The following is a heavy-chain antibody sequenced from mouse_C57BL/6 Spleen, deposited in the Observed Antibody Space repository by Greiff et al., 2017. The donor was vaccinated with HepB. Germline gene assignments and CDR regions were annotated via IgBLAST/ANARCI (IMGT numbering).Heavy chain of an antibody. Sequence: EVQLQQSGGGLVKPGGSLKLSCAASGFTFSSYTMSWVRQTPEKRLEWVATISGGGGNTYYPDSVKGRFTISRDNAKNTLYLQMSSLRSEDTALYYCARLITTVVAYYFDYWGQGTTLTVSS. D-gene: IGHD1-1*01. V-gene: IGHV5-9*04. J-gene: IGHJ2*01. CDR3: ARLITTVVAYYFDY. CDR1: GFTFSSYT. CDR2: ISGGGGNT.